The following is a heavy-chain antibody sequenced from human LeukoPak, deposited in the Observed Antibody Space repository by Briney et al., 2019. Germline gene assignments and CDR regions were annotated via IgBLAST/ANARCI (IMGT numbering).Heavy chain of an antibody. CDR1: GGTFSSSA. CDR2: NIPVLNIT. D-gene: IGHD5-18*01. Sequence: SVKLSCKTSGGTFSSSAITWVRQAPGQGLEWMGRNIPVLNITTYAQKFQGRVTITADTSTSTVYMELSSLRSEETAVYYCAKDQGLTAPPPYGLDVWGQGTTVIVTS. CDR3: AKDQGLTAPPPYGLDV. J-gene: IGHJ6*02. V-gene: IGHV1-69*04.